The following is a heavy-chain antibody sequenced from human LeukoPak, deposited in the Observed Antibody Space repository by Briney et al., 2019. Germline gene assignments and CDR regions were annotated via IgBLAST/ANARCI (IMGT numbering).Heavy chain of an antibody. D-gene: IGHD1-26*01. Sequence: PSGTLSLTCTVSGGSISSYYWSWIRQPPGKGLEWIGYIYYSGSTNYNPSLKSRVTISVDTSKNQFSLKLSSVTAADTAVYYCARQGGVGATDYWGQGTLVTVSS. J-gene: IGHJ4*02. CDR3: ARQGGVGATDY. V-gene: IGHV4-59*01. CDR2: IYYSGST. CDR1: GGSISSYY.